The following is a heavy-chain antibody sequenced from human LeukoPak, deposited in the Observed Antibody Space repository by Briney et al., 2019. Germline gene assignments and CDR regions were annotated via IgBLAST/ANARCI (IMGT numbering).Heavy chain of an antibody. CDR2: INHSGTT. CDR3: ARKTTVTPRYYYYYYMGV. Sequence: SETLSLTCAVYGGSFSGYYWSWLRQPPGKGLEWIGEINHSGTTNYNPSLKSRVTTTVNTTNNHFSLKLSSVPAADTAVYYCARKTTVTPRYYYYYYMGVWGKGTTVTVSS. V-gene: IGHV4-34*01. CDR1: GGSFSGYY. J-gene: IGHJ6*03. D-gene: IGHD4-11*01.